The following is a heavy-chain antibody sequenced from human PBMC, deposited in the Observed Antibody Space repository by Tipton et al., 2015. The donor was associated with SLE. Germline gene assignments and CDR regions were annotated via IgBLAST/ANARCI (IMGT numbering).Heavy chain of an antibody. J-gene: IGHJ3*02. CDR2: VYDIGIT. V-gene: IGHV4-59*01. CDR1: GGSISNYY. Sequence: TLSLTCIVSGGSISNYYWCWVRQPPGKGLEWIGYVYDIGITNYNPSLRDRATISVDTSKKQFSLKLTSVTAADTAVYYCARAQGAMDSFDIWGQGTMVTVSS. CDR3: ARAQGAMDSFDI.